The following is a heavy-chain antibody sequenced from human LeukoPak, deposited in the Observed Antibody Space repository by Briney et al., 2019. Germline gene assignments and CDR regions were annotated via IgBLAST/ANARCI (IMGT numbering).Heavy chain of an antibody. CDR1: GYSFTSYW. CDR3: ASTTSMTHSTTDYYDSSGYYSYAFDI. CDR2: IYPGDSDT. Sequence: GESLKISCKGSGYSFTSYWIGWVRQMPGKGLEWMGIIYPGDSDTRYSPSFQGQVTISADKSISTAYLQWSSLKASDTAMYYCASTTSMTHSTTDYYDSSGYYSYAFDIWGQGTMVTVSS. J-gene: IGHJ3*02. D-gene: IGHD3-22*01. V-gene: IGHV5-51*01.